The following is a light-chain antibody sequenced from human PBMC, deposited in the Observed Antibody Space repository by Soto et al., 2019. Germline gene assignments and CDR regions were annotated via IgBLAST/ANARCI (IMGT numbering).Light chain of an antibody. CDR3: QQYSIAPLT. CDR2: DAS. CDR1: LTVSDNY. Sequence: EIVLTPSPATLSLSPGDRATLSCRASLTVSDNYLAWYQQKAGQAPRLVIYDASSRATGIPDRFSASGSGTDFTLTISRLEPEDFAVYYCQQYSIAPLTFGQGTKVDIK. V-gene: IGKV3-20*01. J-gene: IGKJ1*01.